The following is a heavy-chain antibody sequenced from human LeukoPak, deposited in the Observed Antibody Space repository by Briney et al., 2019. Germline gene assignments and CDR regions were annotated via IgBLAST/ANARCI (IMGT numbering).Heavy chain of an antibody. CDR1: GYTFTSYD. J-gene: IGHJ5*02. V-gene: IGHV1-8*01. CDR2: MSPNSGDT. D-gene: IGHD3-10*01. Sequence: ASVKVSCKASGYTFTSYDFNWVRQATGQRPEWMGWMSPNSGDTGYAQKFQDRVTMTRNTSISTAYMELSSLRSEDTAVYYCAADAYYYGSGRPNWFDPWGQGTLVTVSS. CDR3: AADAYYYGSGRPNWFDP.